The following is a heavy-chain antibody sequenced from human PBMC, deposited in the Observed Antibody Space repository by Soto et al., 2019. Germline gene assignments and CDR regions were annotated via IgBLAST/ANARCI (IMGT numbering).Heavy chain of an antibody. J-gene: IGHJ1*01. CDR3: AKDATSAWWEH. Sequence: DVQLLQSGGGLVQPGGSLRLSCAASGFSSGIYAMNWVRQAPGKGLEWVSSISGTGRRTDYADSVKGRFTISRDNIKNTLYLQMNSLRVEDTAVYYCAKDATSAWWEHWGQGSLVTVSS. CDR1: GFSSGIYA. D-gene: IGHD2-8*02. CDR2: ISGTGRRT. V-gene: IGHV3-23*01.